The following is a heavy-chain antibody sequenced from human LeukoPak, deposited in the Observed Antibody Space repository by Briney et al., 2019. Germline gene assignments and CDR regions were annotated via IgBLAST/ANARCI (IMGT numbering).Heavy chain of an antibody. J-gene: IGHJ6*04. Sequence: PGRSLRLSCTASGFTFGDYSLSWVRQAPEKGLEWVGFIRRKGYGGTTEYAPSVKGRFIISRDDSKSTAYLQMNSLKTEDTAAYYCTRDHDFWSGPFDVWGKGTTVTVSS. D-gene: IGHD3-3*01. CDR1: GFTFGDYS. CDR3: TRDHDFWSGPFDV. CDR2: IRRKGYGGTT. V-gene: IGHV3-49*04.